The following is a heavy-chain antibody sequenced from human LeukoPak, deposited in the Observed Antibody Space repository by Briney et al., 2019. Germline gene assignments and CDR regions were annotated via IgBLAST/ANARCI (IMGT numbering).Heavy chain of an antibody. CDR3: AREGGSYTTSPFDY. CDR1: GFTFSNYW. CDR2: IKQDGSEK. D-gene: IGHD1-26*01. Sequence: QSGGSLRLSCAASGFTFSNYWMSWVRQAPGKGLEWVANIKQDGSEKYYVDSVKGRFTISRDNAKNSLYLQMNSLRAEDTAVYYCAREGGSYTTSPFDYWGQGTLVTVSS. J-gene: IGHJ4*02. V-gene: IGHV3-7*01.